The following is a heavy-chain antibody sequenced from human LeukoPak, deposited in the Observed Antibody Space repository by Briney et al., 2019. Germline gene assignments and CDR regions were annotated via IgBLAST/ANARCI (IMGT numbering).Heavy chain of an antibody. V-gene: IGHV4-59*01. CDR3: AGRLWRRDGYNLSAFDI. CDR2: IYYSGST. J-gene: IGHJ3*02. CDR1: GGSLSSYY. D-gene: IGHD5-24*01. Sequence: SETLSLTCTVSGGSLSSYYWSWLPQPPGKGLEWLGVIYYSGSTHYKSSLKSRVTISVDTSKNQFSLKLSSVTAADTAVYYCAGRLWRRDGYNLSAFDIWGQGTIVTVSS.